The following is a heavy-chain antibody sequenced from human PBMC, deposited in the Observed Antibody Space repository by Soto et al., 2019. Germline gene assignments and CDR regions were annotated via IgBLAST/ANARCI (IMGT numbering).Heavy chain of an antibody. CDR1: GFTVSSNY. Sequence: PGGSLRLSCAASGFTVSSNYMSWVRQAPGKGLEWVSVIYSGGSTYYADSVKGRFTISRDNSKNTLYLQMNSLRAEDTAVYYCARALLWFGELSHFDYWGQGTLVTVSS. CDR3: ARALLWFGELSHFDY. CDR2: IYSGGST. V-gene: IGHV3-66*01. J-gene: IGHJ4*02. D-gene: IGHD3-10*01.